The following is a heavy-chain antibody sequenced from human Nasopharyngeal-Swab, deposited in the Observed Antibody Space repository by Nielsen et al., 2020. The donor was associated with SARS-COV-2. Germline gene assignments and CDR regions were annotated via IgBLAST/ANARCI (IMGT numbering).Heavy chain of an antibody. CDR2: IYNSGRT. J-gene: IGHJ4*02. Sequence: SETLSLTFAVSCVSLSSGGYYWSWIRQPPGKRLEWIGYIYNSGRTTDYNPSLKSRVTISLDTSKNQFSLKLSSVTAADTAVYYCARGGDGGLAHFDYWGQGNLVTVSS. V-gene: IGHV4-61*08. CDR3: ARGGDGGLAHFDY. D-gene: IGHD2-21*01. CDR1: CVSLSSGGYY.